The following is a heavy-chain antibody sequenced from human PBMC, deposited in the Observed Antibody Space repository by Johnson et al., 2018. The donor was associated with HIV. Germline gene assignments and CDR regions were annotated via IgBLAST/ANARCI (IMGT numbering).Heavy chain of an antibody. CDR2: ISGSGGST. Sequence: MLLVESGGGLAQPGRSLRLSCAASGFMFDDYAMHWVRQGPGKGLEWVSGISGSGGSTYYADSVKGRFTISRDNSKNTLYLQMNSLRAEDTAVYYCARDRRGHLSWSSDAFDIWGQGTMVTVSS. CDR1: GFMFDDYA. V-gene: IGHV3-23*04. CDR3: ARDRRGHLSWSSDAFDI. J-gene: IGHJ3*02. D-gene: IGHD6-13*01.